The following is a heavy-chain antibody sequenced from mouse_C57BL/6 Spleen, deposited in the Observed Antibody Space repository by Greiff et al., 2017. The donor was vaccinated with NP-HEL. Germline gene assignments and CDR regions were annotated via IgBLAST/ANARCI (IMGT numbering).Heavy chain of an antibody. CDR3: ARLGDWEGAMDY. Sequence: EVHLVESGGGLVQPGGSLKLSCAASGFTFSDYYMYWVRQTPEKRLEWVAYISNGGGSTYYPDTVKGRFTISRDNAKNTRYLQMSRLKSEDTAMYYCARLGDWEGAMDYWGQGASVTVSS. CDR2: ISNGGGST. V-gene: IGHV5-12*01. J-gene: IGHJ4*01. CDR1: GFTFSDYY. D-gene: IGHD4-1*01.